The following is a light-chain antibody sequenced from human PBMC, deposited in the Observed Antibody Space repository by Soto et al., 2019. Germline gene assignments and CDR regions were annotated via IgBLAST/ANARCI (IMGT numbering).Light chain of an antibody. CDR1: QSISRY. CDR3: QQYRDWPTT. CDR2: SAS. Sequence: DIQMTQSPSSLSASVGDRVTVTCRAGQSISRYLNWYQQRPGKAPKLLIYSASTLQTGVPSRFSGSGSGTDFTLTITSLQSEDFGVYFCQQYRDWPTTFGQGTKVEIK. V-gene: IGKV1-39*01. J-gene: IGKJ1*01.